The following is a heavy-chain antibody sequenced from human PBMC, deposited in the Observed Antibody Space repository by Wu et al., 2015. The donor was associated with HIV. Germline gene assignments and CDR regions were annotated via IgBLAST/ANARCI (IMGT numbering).Heavy chain of an antibody. J-gene: IGHJ6*03. CDR1: GYTFSSYD. D-gene: IGHD7-27*01. CDR2: INPNSGNT. V-gene: IGHV1-8*01. Sequence: QVQLVQSGPEVKKPGASVKVSCQASGYTFSSYDINWVRQTTGQGLEWMGWINPNSGNTGYAQKFQGRLNMTRNTSTKTVYMELSSLRSDDTAMYYCARGSRLGYYYYMDVWGKGTTVTVSS. CDR3: ARGSRLGYYYYMDV.